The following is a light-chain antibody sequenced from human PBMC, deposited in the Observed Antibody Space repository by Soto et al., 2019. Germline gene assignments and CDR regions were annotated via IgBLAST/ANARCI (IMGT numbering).Light chain of an antibody. V-gene: IGLV1-40*01. CDR1: SSNIGAGND. Sequence: QSVLTQPPSVSGAPGQGVTISCTGNSSNIGAGNDVNWYQQLPGKAPKLLIFGNINRPSGVPDRFSASKSGTSASLAISGLQAEDETDFFCQSYDTGLSAVVFGGGTKLTVL. J-gene: IGLJ2*01. CDR3: QSYDTGLSAVV. CDR2: GNI.